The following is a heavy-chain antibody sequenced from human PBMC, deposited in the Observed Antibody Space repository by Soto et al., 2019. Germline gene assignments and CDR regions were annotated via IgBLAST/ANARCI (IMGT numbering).Heavy chain of an antibody. CDR2: INPNSGGT. CDR3: ARGRKLVATDTAMLEDM. J-gene: IGHJ3*01. V-gene: IGHV1-2*02. CDR1: GYTFTGYY. Sequence: GASVKVSCKASGYTFTGYYIHWVRQAPGQGLEWMAWINPNSGGTNYAQKFQGRVTVTRDTSISTAYMELSSLRSDDTAVYYCARGRKLVATDTAMLEDMWGQGIIVTV. D-gene: IGHD3-10*02.